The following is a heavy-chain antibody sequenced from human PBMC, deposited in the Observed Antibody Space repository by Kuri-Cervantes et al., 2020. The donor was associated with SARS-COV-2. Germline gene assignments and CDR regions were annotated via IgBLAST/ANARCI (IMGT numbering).Heavy chain of an antibody. Sequence: SVKVSCKASGGTFSSYAISWVRQAPGQGLEWMGGIIPIFGTANYAQKFQGRVTITTDESTSTAYMELSSLRPEDTAVYYCARDRGQLGIGVYYYYYMDVWGKGTTVTVSS. J-gene: IGHJ6*03. CDR1: GGTFSSYA. V-gene: IGHV1-69*05. CDR3: ARDRGQLGIGVYYYYYMDV. D-gene: IGHD7-27*01. CDR2: IIPIFGTA.